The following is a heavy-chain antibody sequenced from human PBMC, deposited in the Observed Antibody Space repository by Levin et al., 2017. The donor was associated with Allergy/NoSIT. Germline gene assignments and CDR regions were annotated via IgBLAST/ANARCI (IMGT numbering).Heavy chain of an antibody. D-gene: IGHD3-16*02. V-gene: IGHV3-9*01. CDR1: GFTFDDYA. CDR2: ISWNSGSI. CDR3: ATSNYDYIWGSYRNYYFDY. J-gene: IGHJ4*02. Sequence: TGGSLRLSCAASGFTFDDYAMHWVRQAPGKGLEWVSGISWNSGSIGYADSVKGRFTISRDNAKNSLYLQMNSLRAEDTALYYCATSNYDYIWGSYRNYYFDYWGQGTLVTVSS.